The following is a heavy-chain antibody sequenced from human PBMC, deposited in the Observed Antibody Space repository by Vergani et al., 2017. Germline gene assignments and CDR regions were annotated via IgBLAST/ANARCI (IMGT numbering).Heavy chain of an antibody. Sequence: QVQLVESGGTFVKPGGSLRLSCAASGFTFRDFYMTWIRQVPGKGLEWVSHISDSGTSINYADSVKGRFTVSRDNAKKSLYLQMTSLRVEDTAVYYCARGNWNYGFNSYYYMDVWGKGTTVTVSS. CDR1: GFTFRDFY. V-gene: IGHV3-11*01. J-gene: IGHJ6*03. D-gene: IGHD1-7*01. CDR2: ISDSGTSI. CDR3: ARGNWNYGFNSYYYMDV.